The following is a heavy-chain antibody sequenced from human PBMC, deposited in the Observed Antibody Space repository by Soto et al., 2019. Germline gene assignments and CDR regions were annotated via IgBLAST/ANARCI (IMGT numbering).Heavy chain of an antibody. CDR3: ATEPPYDYGDYKDAFDI. Sequence: EVQLVESGGGLVQPGGSLRLSCAASGFTFSSYWMSWVRQAPGKGLEWVANIKQDGSEKYYVDSVKGRFTISRDNAKNSLYLQMNSLRAEDTAVYYCATEPPYDYGDYKDAFDIWGQGTMVTVSS. CDR2: IKQDGSEK. J-gene: IGHJ3*02. D-gene: IGHD4-17*01. CDR1: GFTFSSYW. V-gene: IGHV3-7*04.